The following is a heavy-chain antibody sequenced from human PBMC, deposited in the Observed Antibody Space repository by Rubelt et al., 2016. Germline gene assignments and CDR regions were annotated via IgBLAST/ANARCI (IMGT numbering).Heavy chain of an antibody. Sequence: QVQLQESGPGLVKPSETLSLSCTVSGGSISTYYWSWIRQPPGKGLEWIGYIYSSGSTNYNASLKSRVTLSIDRSKNQFSLYRRPVTAADTAVYYCARDRTPSGYDSGMDVWGQGTTVTVSS. J-gene: IGHJ6*02. V-gene: IGHV4-59*01. D-gene: IGHD5-12*01. CDR2: IYSSGST. CDR3: ARDRTPSGYDSGMDV. CDR1: GGSISTYY.